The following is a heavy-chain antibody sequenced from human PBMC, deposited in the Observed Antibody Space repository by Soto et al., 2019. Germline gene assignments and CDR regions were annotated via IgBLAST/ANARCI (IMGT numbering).Heavy chain of an antibody. D-gene: IGHD3-3*01. Sequence: QVQLVQSGAEVKKPGSSVKVSCKASGGTFSSYAISWVRQSPGQGLERMGGIIPIFGTANYAQKFQGRITITADESTSTAYMELSSVRSEDTAVYYCARSGIFGVVIVSWFDPWGQGTLVTVSS. J-gene: IGHJ5*02. V-gene: IGHV1-69*01. CDR3: ARSGIFGVVIVSWFDP. CDR2: IIPIFGTA. CDR1: GGTFSSYA.